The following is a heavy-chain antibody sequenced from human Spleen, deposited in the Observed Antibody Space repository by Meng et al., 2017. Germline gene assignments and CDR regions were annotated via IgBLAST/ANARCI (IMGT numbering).Heavy chain of an antibody. CDR2: IYYSGST. J-gene: IGHJ4*02. CDR3: ARRPEVAGRGHQFDY. V-gene: IGHV4-39*01. D-gene: IGHD6-19*01. Sequence: HLKLQESDPGLVKPSETMSRTGTVAGGSIRSSTYYWGWSRQPPGTGLEWIGGIYYSGSTYYNPSLRSRVAISVDTSKNQFSLKLSSVTAADTAVYYCARRPEVAGRGHQFDYWGQGTLVTVSS. CDR1: GGSIRSSTYY.